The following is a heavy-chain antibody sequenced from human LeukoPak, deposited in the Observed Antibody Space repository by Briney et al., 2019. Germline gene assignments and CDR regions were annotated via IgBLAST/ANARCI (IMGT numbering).Heavy chain of an antibody. D-gene: IGHD4-17*01. CDR2: ISAYNGNT. Sequence: ASVKVSCKASGYTFTSYGISRVRQAPGQGLEWMGWISAYNGNTNYAQKLQGRVTMTTDTSTSTAYMELRSLRSDDTAVYYCARDLSHGDYRDWFDPWGQGTLVTVSS. J-gene: IGHJ5*02. CDR3: ARDLSHGDYRDWFDP. CDR1: GYTFTSYG. V-gene: IGHV1-18*01.